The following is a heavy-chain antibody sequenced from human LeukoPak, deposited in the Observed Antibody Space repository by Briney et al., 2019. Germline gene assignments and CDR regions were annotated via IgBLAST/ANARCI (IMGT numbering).Heavy chain of an antibody. Sequence: GGSLRLSCAASRFTFNTYAVNWVRQAPGKGLEWVSAISGNGDITYYADSVKGRFTISRHNSKNTLYLQMNSLRAEDTAVYYCAGAWIQLWSFDYWGQGTLVTVSS. J-gene: IGHJ4*02. CDR2: ISGNGDIT. V-gene: IGHV3-23*01. CDR3: AGAWIQLWSFDY. D-gene: IGHD5-18*01. CDR1: RFTFNTYA.